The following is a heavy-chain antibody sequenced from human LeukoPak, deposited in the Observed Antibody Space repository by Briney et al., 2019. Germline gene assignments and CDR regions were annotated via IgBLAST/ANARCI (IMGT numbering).Heavy chain of an antibody. V-gene: IGHV3-7*03. Sequence: GGSLRLSCAASGFTFSSYWMSWVRQAPGKGLEWVANIKQDGSEKYYVDSVKGRFTTSRDNAKNSLYLQMNSLRAEDTAVYYCARVVSVAVAGTRSKVFDYWGQGTLVTVSS. CDR3: ARVVSVAVAGTRSKVFDY. J-gene: IGHJ4*02. D-gene: IGHD6-19*01. CDR1: GFTFSSYW. CDR2: IKQDGSEK.